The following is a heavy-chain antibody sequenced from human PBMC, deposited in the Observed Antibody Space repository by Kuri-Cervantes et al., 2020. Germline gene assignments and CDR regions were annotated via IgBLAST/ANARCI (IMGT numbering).Heavy chain of an antibody. CDR3: ARERPYSYDSSAYPPLEY. CDR2: ISPHNGNT. D-gene: IGHD3-22*01. CDR1: GYTFTSFG. V-gene: IGHV1-18*01. J-gene: IGHJ4*02. Sequence: ASVKVSCKASGYTFTSFGISWVRQAPGQGLEWMGWISPHNGNTYSAQNFQGRVTMTTDTSTSTAYMELRSLRSDDTAVYYCARERPYSYDSSAYPPLEYWGQGTLVTVSS.